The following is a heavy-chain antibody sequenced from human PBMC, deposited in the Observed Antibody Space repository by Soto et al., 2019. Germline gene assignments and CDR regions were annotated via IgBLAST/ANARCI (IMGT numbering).Heavy chain of an antibody. CDR2: ISGGGITK. CDR3: SKVPVSGIGY. J-gene: IGHJ4*02. CDR1: GFTFSSYA. V-gene: IGHV3-23*01. D-gene: IGHD6-19*01. Sequence: GSLRLSCEVSGFTFSSYAISWVRQAPGKGLEWVSSISGGGITKPYSDSVKGRFTISRDNSNKTLYLQMNSRRVEDTAVYYCSKVPVSGIGYGGQGTLVTAPQ.